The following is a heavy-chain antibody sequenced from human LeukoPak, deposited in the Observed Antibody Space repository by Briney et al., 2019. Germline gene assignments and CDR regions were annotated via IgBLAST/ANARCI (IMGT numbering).Heavy chain of an antibody. CDR2: IYSSGRT. J-gene: IGHJ5*02. Sequence: SETLSLTCSVSGGSLTSYYWSWIRQPAGKGLEWIGRIYSSGRTNYNPSLKSRVTMSVDTSKNQFSLNLTSVTAADTAVYYCARGPSVTSIGGPWGQGTLVTVSA. CDR3: ARGPSVTSIGGP. D-gene: IGHD4-17*01. V-gene: IGHV4-4*07. CDR1: GGSLTSYY.